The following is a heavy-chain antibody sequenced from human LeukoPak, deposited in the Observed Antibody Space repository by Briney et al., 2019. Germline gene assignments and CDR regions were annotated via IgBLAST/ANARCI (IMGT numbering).Heavy chain of an antibody. CDR2: IYSGGST. D-gene: IGHD3-10*01. CDR1: GFTVSSNY. Sequence: QPGGSLRLSCAASGFTVSSNYMSWVRQAPGKGLEWVSVIYSGGSTYYADSVKGRFTISRDNSKNTLYLQMNSLRAEDTAVYYCAKEEWFGEFLTCDYWGQGTLVTVSS. CDR3: AKEEWFGEFLTCDY. V-gene: IGHV3-53*01. J-gene: IGHJ4*02.